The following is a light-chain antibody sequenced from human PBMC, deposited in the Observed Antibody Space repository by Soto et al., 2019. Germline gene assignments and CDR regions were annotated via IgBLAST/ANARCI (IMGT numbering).Light chain of an antibody. CDR3: QQYGSSPT. CDR2: GAS. J-gene: IGKJ4*01. V-gene: IGKV3-20*01. Sequence: ENVLTQSPGTLSLSLGERATPSCRASQSISSTYLAWYQQKPGQAPRLLMYGASNRATGISDRFSGSGSGTDFTLTISRVEPEDFAVYYCQQYGSSPTFGGGTKVEIK. CDR1: QSISSTY.